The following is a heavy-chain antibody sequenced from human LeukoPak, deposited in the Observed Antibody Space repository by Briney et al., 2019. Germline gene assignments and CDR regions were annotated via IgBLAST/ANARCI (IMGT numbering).Heavy chain of an antibody. V-gene: IGHV4-39*07. CDR2: IYYSGST. CDR1: GGSVSSNSYS. D-gene: IGHD3-3*01. J-gene: IGHJ5*02. Sequence: SETLSLTCTVSGGSVSSNSYSWGWIRQPPGKGLEWIGTIYYSGSTYYNPSLKSRVTILVDTSKNQFSLKLSSVTAADTAVYYCARDFWSSGNWFDPWGQGTLVTVSS. CDR3: ARDFWSSGNWFDP.